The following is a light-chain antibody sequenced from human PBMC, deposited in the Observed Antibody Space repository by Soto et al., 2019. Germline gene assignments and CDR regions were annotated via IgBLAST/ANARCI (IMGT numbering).Light chain of an antibody. CDR3: HQYDNWPRT. CDR2: GAS. Sequence: EIVMTQSPATLSVSPGERATLSCRASQSVSSNLAWYQQKPGQSPRLLIFGASTRATGVPARFTGSGSGTEFTLTISSLQSEDCAGYYCHQYDNWPRTFGQGTKVEIK. J-gene: IGKJ1*01. V-gene: IGKV3-15*01. CDR1: QSVSSN.